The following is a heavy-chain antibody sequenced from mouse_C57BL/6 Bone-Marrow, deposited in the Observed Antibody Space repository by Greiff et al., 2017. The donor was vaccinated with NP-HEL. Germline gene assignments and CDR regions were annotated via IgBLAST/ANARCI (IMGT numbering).Heavy chain of an antibody. D-gene: IGHD2-3*01. Sequence: VQLVESGAELVRPGTSVKMSCKASGYTFTNYWIGWAKQRPGHGLEWIGDIYPGGGYTNYNEKFKGKATLTADKSSSTAYMQFSSLTSEDSAIYYCARGDDGYYYAMDYWGQGTSVTVSS. CDR2: IYPGGGYT. J-gene: IGHJ4*01. V-gene: IGHV1-63*01. CDR3: ARGDDGYYYAMDY. CDR1: GYTFTNYW.